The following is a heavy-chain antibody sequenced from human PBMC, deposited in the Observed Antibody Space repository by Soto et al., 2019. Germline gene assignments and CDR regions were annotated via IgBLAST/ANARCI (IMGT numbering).Heavy chain of an antibody. V-gene: IGHV1-46*01. CDR1: GYIFINYY. CDR2: INPNGGST. CDR3: ARDLAAGDF. J-gene: IGHJ4*02. Sequence: QVQLVQSGAEVKKPGASVKVSCKASGYIFINYYIHWVRQAPGQGLEWIGIINPNGGSTNYAQRFRGRVTLARDTSTSTVYMDLSSLRSEDTAMYYCARDLAAGDFWGQGTLVTVSS. D-gene: IGHD6-13*01.